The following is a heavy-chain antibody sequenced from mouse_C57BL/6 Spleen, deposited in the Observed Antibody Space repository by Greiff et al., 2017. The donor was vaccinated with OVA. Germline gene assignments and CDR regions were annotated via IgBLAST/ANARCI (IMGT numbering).Heavy chain of an antibody. J-gene: IGHJ3*01. CDR3: ARLDDGYSWFAY. CDR2: IDPSDSYT. CDR1: GYTFTSYW. V-gene: IGHV1-50*01. Sequence: VQLQQPGAELVKPGASVKLSCKASGYTFTSYWMQWVKQRPGPGLEWIGEIDPSDSYTNYNRKFKGKATLTVDTSSSTAYMQLSSLTSEDSAVYYGARLDDGYSWFAYWGQGTLVTVSA. D-gene: IGHD2-3*01.